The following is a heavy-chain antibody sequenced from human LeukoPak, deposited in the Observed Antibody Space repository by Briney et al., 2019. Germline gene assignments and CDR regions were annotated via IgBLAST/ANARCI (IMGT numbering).Heavy chain of an antibody. CDR3: ARDGVQLWF. CDR1: GFTFNSYW. V-gene: IGHV3-66*01. J-gene: IGHJ4*02. D-gene: IGHD5-18*01. CDR2: IYSGGST. Sequence: PGGSLRLSCAASGFTFNSYWMHWVRQAPGKGLEWVSVIYSGGSTYYADSVKGRFTISRDNSKNTLYLQMNSLRAEDTAVYYCARDGVQLWFGGQGTLVTVSS.